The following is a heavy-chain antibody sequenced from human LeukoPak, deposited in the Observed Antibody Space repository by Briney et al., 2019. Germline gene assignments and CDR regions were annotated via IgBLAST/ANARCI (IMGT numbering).Heavy chain of an antibody. V-gene: IGHV3-30-3*01. J-gene: IGHJ4*02. D-gene: IGHD3-3*01. CDR2: ISYDGSNK. Sequence: GGSLRLSCAASGFTFSSYAMHWVRQAPGKGLEWVAVISYDGSNKYYADSVKGRFTISRDNSKNTLYLQMNSLRAEDTAVYYCARDPPTPYTIFGVGYLDYWGQGTLVTVSS. CDR3: ARDPPTPYTIFGVGYLDY. CDR1: GFTFSSYA.